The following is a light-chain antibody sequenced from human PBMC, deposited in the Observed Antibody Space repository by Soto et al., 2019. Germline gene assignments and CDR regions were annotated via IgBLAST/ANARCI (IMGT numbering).Light chain of an antibody. CDR2: KAS. V-gene: IGKV1-5*03. CDR3: QQYGNYWT. J-gene: IGKJ1*01. CDR1: RSVSSW. Sequence: DIQMTQSPFTLSASVGDRVTITCRAGRSVSSWLAWYQQKPGKAPKLLIYKASTLESGVPSRFSGSGSGTEFTLTISSLQPDDFATYYCQQYGNYWTFGQGTTVEI.